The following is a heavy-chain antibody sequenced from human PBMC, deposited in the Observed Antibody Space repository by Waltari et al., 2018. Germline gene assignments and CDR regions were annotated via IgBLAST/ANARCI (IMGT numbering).Heavy chain of an antibody. D-gene: IGHD3-22*01. CDR2: IIPIFGTA. Sequence: QVQLVQSGAEVKKPGSSVKVSCKASGGTFSSYAISWVRQAPGPGLEWMGGIIPIFGTANYAQKFQGRVTITADESTSTAYMELSSLRSEDTAVYYCARDLHYYDSSGYYNYYFDYWGQGTLVTVSS. V-gene: IGHV1-69*12. CDR1: GGTFSSYA. CDR3: ARDLHYYDSSGYYNYYFDY. J-gene: IGHJ4*02.